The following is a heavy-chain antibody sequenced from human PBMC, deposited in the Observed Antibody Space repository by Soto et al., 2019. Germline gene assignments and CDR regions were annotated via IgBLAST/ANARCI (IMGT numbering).Heavy chain of an antibody. D-gene: IGHD3-22*01. J-gene: IGHJ4*02. CDR2: ISGSGGST. CDR3: AKVDSSGYCFDY. V-gene: IGHV3-23*01. CDR1: GFTFSSYA. Sequence: EVQLLESGGGLVQPGGSLRLSCAASGFTFSSYAMSWVRQAPGKGLEWVSAISGSGGSTYYADSVKGRFTISRDNSKNTLDLQMNSLRAEDTAVYYCAKVDSSGYCFDYWGQGTLVTVSS.